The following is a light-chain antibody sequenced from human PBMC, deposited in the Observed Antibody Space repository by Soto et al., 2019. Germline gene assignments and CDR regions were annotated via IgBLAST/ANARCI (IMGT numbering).Light chain of an antibody. CDR2: EVS. CDR1: SSDVGSYNL. V-gene: IGLV2-23*02. CDR3: CPYASSSTSYV. J-gene: IGLJ1*01. Sequence: QSAVTQPASVSGSPGQSITISCTGTSSDVGSYNLVSWYQQHPGKAPKLMIYEVSKRPSGVSNRFSGSKSGNTASLTISGLQAEDGADYYCCPYASSSTSYVFGTGTKVTV.